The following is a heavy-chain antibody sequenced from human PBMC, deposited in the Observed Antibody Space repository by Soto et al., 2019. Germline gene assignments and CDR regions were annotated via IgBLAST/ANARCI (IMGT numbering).Heavy chain of an antibody. CDR2: IKQDGSEK. V-gene: IGHV3-7*01. CDR3: ARDIMYYDILTGSYYFDY. J-gene: IGHJ4*02. D-gene: IGHD3-9*01. Sequence: GSLRLSCAASGFTFSSYWMSWVRQAPGKGLEWVANIKQDGSEKYYVDSVKGRFTISRDNAKNSLYLQMNSLRAEDTAVYYCARDIMYYDILTGSYYFDYWGQGTLVTVSS. CDR1: GFTFSSYW.